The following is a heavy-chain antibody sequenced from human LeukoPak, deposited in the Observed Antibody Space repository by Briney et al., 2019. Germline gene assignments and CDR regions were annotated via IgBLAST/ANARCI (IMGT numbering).Heavy chain of an antibody. D-gene: IGHD1-26*01. J-gene: IGHJ4*02. Sequence: GGSLRLSCAASGFTFSHYWMHWVRQVPGKGLVWVSHINNDGSSTTYADSVKGRFTISRDNAKNTLYLQMNSLRAEDTALYYCAKGGATRGYYFDYWGQGTLVTVSS. CDR1: GFTFSHYW. CDR3: AKGGATRGYYFDY. V-gene: IGHV3-74*01. CDR2: INNDGSST.